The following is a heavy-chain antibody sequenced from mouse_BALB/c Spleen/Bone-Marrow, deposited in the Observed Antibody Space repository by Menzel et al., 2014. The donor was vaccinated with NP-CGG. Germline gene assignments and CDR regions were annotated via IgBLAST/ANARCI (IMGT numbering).Heavy chain of an antibody. CDR3: ARGGDYYGSSSFAY. Sequence: DLVKPGASVKLSCKASGYTFTSYSINWIKQRPGQGLEWIGRIAPGSGSTYYNEMFKGKATLTVDTSSSTAYIQLSSLSSEDSAVYFCARGGDYYGSSSFAYWGQGTLVTVSA. J-gene: IGHJ3*01. CDR1: GYTFTSYS. CDR2: IAPGSGST. V-gene: IGHV1S41*01. D-gene: IGHD1-1*01.